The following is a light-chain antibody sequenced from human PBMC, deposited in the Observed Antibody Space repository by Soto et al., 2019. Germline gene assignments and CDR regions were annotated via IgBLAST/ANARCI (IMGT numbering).Light chain of an antibody. J-gene: IGKJ1*01. CDR1: QSLSSN. Sequence: EVVMMQSPATLSVSPGERATLSCRASQSLSSNLAWYQQKPGQAPRLLIYGASTRATGIPARFSGSGSGTEFTLTISSLQSEDFAVYYCQQYNNWPTWTFGQGTKV. CDR3: QQYNNWPTWT. V-gene: IGKV3-15*01. CDR2: GAS.